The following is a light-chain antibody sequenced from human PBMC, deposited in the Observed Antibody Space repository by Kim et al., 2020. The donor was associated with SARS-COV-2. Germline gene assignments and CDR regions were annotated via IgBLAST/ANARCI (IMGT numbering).Light chain of an antibody. CDR3: CSRDHSGNHVI. Sequence: SSELTQDPAVSVALGHTVRITCRGDSLRSYYASWYQQRPGQAPVLVIYGKNNRPSGIPGRFSGSSSGDTASLTITGAQAEDEADYSCCSRDHSGNHVIFG. CDR2: GKN. V-gene: IGLV3-19*01. J-gene: IGLJ2*01. CDR1: SLRSYY.